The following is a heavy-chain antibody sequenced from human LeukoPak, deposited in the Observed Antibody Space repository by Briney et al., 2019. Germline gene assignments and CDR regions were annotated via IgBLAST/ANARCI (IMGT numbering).Heavy chain of an antibody. Sequence: APVKVSCKAFGYTXISYGVTWVRQAPGQGLEWMGWISGYNGYTNYAQNFQDRVTMTTDTSTNKAYMELRSLRSDDTAVYYCARLGYCTNGVCNRKHNRLDPWGQGTLVTVSP. D-gene: IGHD2-8*01. V-gene: IGHV1-18*01. CDR1: GYTXISYG. CDR2: ISGYNGYT. J-gene: IGHJ5*02. CDR3: ARLGYCTNGVCNRKHNRLDP.